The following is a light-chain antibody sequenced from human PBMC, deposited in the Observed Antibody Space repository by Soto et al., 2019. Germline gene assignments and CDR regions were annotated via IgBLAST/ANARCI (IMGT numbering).Light chain of an antibody. CDR1: QNIGYY. J-gene: IGKJ2*01. Sequence: DIPMTQSPSSLSASVGDRVTITCRASQNIGYYLNWYQQKPGKAPKFLIYSASSLQSGVPSRFSGSGSGTDFTLTISSLQPEDFATYYCQQSYNTPYTFGQGTKLEIK. CDR2: SAS. V-gene: IGKV1-39*01. CDR3: QQSYNTPYT.